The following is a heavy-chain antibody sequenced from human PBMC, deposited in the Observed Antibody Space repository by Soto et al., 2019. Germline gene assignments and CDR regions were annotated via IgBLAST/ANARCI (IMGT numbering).Heavy chain of an antibody. CDR2: IIPIFGTA. V-gene: IGHV1-69*13. CDR1: GVSISSYA. J-gene: IGHJ6*02. CDR3: ASFDYGDYFNYYYYGMDV. D-gene: IGHD4-17*01. Sequence: SVKVSCKACGVSISSYAISWVRQAPGQGLEWMGGIIPIFGTANYAQKFQGRVTITADESTSTAYMELSSLRSEDTAVYYCASFDYGDYFNYYYYGMDVWGQGTTVTVSS.